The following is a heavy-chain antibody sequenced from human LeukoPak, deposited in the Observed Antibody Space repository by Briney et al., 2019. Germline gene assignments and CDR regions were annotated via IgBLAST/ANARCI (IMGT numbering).Heavy chain of an antibody. CDR2: IYYSGST. CDR1: GGSISSYY. CDR3: ARDSTPDTAMVTGYYYGMDV. J-gene: IGHJ6*02. V-gene: IGHV4-59*01. D-gene: IGHD5-18*01. Sequence: SETLSLTCTVSGGSISSYYWSWIRQPPGKGLEWIGYIYYSGSTNYNPSLKSRVTISVDTSKNQFSLKLSSVTAADTAVYYCARDSTPDTAMVTGYYYGMDVWGQGTTVTVSS.